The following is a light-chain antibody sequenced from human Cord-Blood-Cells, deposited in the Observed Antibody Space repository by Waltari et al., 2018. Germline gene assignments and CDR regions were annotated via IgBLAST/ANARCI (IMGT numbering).Light chain of an antibody. CDR2: DAS. J-gene: IGKJ4*01. CDR1: QDISNY. V-gene: IGKV1-33*01. Sequence: DIQMTQSPSSLSASVGDRVTITCQASQDISNYLNWYQQKPGKAPKLLIYDASNLETGVPSRFSGSRSGTDFTFTISSLTPEDIATYYCQQYDNLPLTFGGGTKVEIK. CDR3: QQYDNLPLT.